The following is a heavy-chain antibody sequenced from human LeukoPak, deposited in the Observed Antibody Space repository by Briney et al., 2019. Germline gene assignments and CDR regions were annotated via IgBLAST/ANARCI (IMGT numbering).Heavy chain of an antibody. CDR3: AKDNEGIVATAFDY. J-gene: IGHJ4*02. V-gene: IGHV3-23*01. CDR2: ISGSGGST. Sequence: AGSLRLSCAASGFTFSSYGMSWVRQAPGKGLEWVSAISGSGGSTYYADSVKGRFTISRDNSKNTLYLQMNSLRAEDTAVYYCAKDNEGIVATAFDYWGQGTLVTVSS. D-gene: IGHD5-12*01. CDR1: GFTFSSYG.